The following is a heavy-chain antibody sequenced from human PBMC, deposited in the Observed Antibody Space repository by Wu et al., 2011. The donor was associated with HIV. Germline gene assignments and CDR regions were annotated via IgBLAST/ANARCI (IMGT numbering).Heavy chain of an antibody. CDR3: ARGRGLGDTVSFPADHPDF. Sequence: QVQLVQSGAEVKKPGASVKVSCKASGYTFTGYYMYWVRQAPGQGLEWMGWINPNSGATNYAQTFQGRVAMTRDTSINTVYMELRRLKSDDTAIYYCARGRGLGDTVSFPADHPDFWGQGALITVSS. CDR1: GYTFTGYY. D-gene: IGHD1-26*01. J-gene: IGHJ4*02. V-gene: IGHV1-2*02. CDR2: INPNSGAT.